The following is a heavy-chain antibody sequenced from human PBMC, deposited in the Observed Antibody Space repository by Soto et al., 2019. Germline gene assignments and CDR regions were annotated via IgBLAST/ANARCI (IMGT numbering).Heavy chain of an antibody. V-gene: IGHV3-33*01. D-gene: IGHD5-12*01. CDR2: IWNDGSKT. CDR1: GFHFSSYG. CDR3: ARSVGAGSDGLSDRLDY. Sequence: QVQLVESGGGVVQPGTPLGLSCVASGFHFSSYGMHWVRQPPGKGLEWVAVIWNDGSKTYYGDSVKDRFTVSRDSPNNMMILQISSLRAEDTATSCCARSVGAGSDGLSDRLDYWGQGTPVTVSS. J-gene: IGHJ4*02.